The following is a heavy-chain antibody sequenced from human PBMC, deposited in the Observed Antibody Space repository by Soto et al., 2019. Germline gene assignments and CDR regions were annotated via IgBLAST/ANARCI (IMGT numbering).Heavy chain of an antibody. V-gene: IGHV4-59*01. J-gene: IGHJ4*02. Sequence: PSETLSLTCTVSGGSISSYYWSWIRQPPGKGLEWNGYIYYSGSTNKNPSLKSGDTISVDTSKNQFSLKLSSVTAADTAVYYCPGMADGTIDYWGQGTLVTVSS. D-gene: IGHD6-13*01. CDR1: GGSISSYY. CDR2: IYYSGST. CDR3: PGMADGTIDY.